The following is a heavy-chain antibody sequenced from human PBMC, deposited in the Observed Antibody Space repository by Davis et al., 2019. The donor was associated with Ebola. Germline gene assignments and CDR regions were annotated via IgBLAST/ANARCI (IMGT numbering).Heavy chain of an antibody. D-gene: IGHD2-2*02. J-gene: IGHJ3*02. CDR3: ARDSLFYCSSTSCYTDVFDI. CDR1: GFTFSRYW. CDR2: INSDGSST. Sequence: GESLKISCAASGFTFSRYWMHWVRQAPGKGLVWVSRINSDGSSTSYADSVKGRFTISRDNAKNTLYLQMNSLRAEDTAVYYCARDSLFYCSSTSCYTDVFDIWGQGTMVTVSS. V-gene: IGHV3-74*01.